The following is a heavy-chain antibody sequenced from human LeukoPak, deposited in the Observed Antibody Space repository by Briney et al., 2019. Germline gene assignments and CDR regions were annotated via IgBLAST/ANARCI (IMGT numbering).Heavy chain of an antibody. Sequence: PSETLSLTCTVSGGSISSYYWSWIRRPPGKGLEWIGYIYYSGSTNYNPSLKSRVTISVDTSKNQFSLKLSSVTAADTAVYYCARVVPAALRVGWFDPWGQGTLVTVSS. D-gene: IGHD2-2*01. CDR3: ARVVPAALRVGWFDP. CDR1: GGSISSYY. V-gene: IGHV4-59*01. J-gene: IGHJ5*02. CDR2: IYYSGST.